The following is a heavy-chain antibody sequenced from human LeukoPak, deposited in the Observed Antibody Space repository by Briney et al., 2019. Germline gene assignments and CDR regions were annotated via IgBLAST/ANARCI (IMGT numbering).Heavy chain of an antibody. CDR1: GFTFSNYP. CDR2: VSSNGAST. CDR3: ARDRRHGDYSADY. V-gene: IGHV3-64*01. D-gene: IGHD4-17*01. J-gene: IGHJ4*02. Sequence: GGSLRLSCAASGFTFSNYPMHWVRQAPGKGLESVSAVSSNGASTYYENSVKDRFIVSRDNSKNTLYLQLGSLRAEDTAVYYCARDRRHGDYSADYWGQGTLVTVSS.